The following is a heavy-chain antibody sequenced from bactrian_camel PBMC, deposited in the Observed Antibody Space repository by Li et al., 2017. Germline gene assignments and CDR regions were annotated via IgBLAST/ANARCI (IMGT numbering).Heavy chain of an antibody. CDR3: AADPRRGCSLLLTSIYNG. Sequence: VQLVESGGGTVQAGESLLLSCKASGPIHRYCLVWFRQAPGKEREGVAVIDSDGSTTYAESVKGRFTISTDHAKNTLYLQMNSLKPEDTAMYYCAADPRRGCSLLLTSIYNGWGQGTQVTVS. V-gene: IGHV3S53*01. J-gene: IGHJ4*01. CDR2: IDSDGST. D-gene: IGHD2*01. CDR1: GPIHRYC.